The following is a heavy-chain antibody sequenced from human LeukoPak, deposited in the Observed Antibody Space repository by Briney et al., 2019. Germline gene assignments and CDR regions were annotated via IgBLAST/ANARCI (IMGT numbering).Heavy chain of an antibody. V-gene: IGHV1-69*05. Sequence: ASVKVSCKASGGTFSSYAISWVRQAPGQGLEWMGRIIPIFGTANYAQQFQGRVTITTDESTSTVYMELSSLRSEDTAAYYCARDSPNDSSGYYHDYWGQGTLVTVSS. J-gene: IGHJ4*02. CDR2: IIPIFGTA. CDR3: ARDSPNDSSGYYHDY. CDR1: GGTFSSYA. D-gene: IGHD3-22*01.